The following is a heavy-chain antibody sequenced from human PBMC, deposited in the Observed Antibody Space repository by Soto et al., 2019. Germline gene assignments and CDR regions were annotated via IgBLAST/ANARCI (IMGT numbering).Heavy chain of an antibody. Sequence: EAQLLESGGGLVQPGGSLRVSCAASGFSFDTYAMSWVRQAPGKGLEWVSNISGSGGNTYYADSVKGRFTISRDNSKHILYLQMTRLRAEDTALYYCAKLGMTTINRDYWGQGTQVTVSS. CDR2: ISGSGGNT. J-gene: IGHJ4*02. CDR3: AKLGMTTINRDY. D-gene: IGHD5-12*01. V-gene: IGHV3-23*01. CDR1: GFSFDTYA.